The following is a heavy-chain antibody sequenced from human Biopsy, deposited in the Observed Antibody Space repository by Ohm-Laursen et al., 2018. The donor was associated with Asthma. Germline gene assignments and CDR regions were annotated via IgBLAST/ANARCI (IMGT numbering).Heavy chain of an antibody. V-gene: IGHV3-23*01. CDR3: AKDFRGIAVAGDRGFDD. Sequence: SLRLSCATSGFTFSNSAMSWVRQAPGKGLERVSAITGSGGTTYYADSVRGRFTISRDNSKSTLFLQMDSLSAEDTAVYYCAKDFRGIAVAGDRGFDDWGQGTLVTVSS. J-gene: IGHJ4*02. CDR1: GFTFSNSA. D-gene: IGHD6-19*01. CDR2: ITGSGGTT.